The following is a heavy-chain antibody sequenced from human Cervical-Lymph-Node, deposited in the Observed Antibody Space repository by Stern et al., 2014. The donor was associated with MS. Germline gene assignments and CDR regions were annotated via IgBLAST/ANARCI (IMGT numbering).Heavy chain of an antibody. CDR2: IDWDDDK. V-gene: IGHV2-70*04. D-gene: IGHD4-23*01. CDR3: ARSRYGGNSAFDI. J-gene: IGHJ3*02. CDR1: GLSLSTRGMR. Sequence: QITLKESGPALVKPTQTLTLTCTLSGLSLSTRGMRASWIRQPPGKAPEGLARIDWDDDKFYSTSLKTRLTISKDTSKNQVVLTMTNMDPVDTATYYCARSRYGGNSAFDIWGQGTMVTVSS.